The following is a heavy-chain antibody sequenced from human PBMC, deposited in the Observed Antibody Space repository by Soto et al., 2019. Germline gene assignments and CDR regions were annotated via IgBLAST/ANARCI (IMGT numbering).Heavy chain of an antibody. CDR3: ASLWDDDYADSGWY. D-gene: IGHD4-17*01. Sequence: PSETLSLTCTVSGGSLSSSSYYWGWIRQPPEKGLEWIGSIYYSGSTYYNPSLKRRVPISVDTSKNQFSLKLSSVTAAETAVYYCASLWDDDYADSGWYCGLRALVTVSS. J-gene: IGHJ1*01. V-gene: IGHV4-39*01. CDR2: IYYSGST. CDR1: GGSLSSSSYY.